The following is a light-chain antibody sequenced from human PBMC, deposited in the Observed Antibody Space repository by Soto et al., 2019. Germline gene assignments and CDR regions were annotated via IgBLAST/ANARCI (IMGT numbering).Light chain of an antibody. CDR2: KAS. CDR3: QHYNSYSEA. CDR1: QTISSW. V-gene: IGKV1-5*03. Sequence: DIQMTQSPSTLSGSVGDRVTITCRASQTISSWLAWYQQKPGKAPKLLIYKASTLKSGVPSRFSGSGSGTEFTLTISSLQPDDFETYYCQHYNSYSEALAQGTDVDIK. J-gene: IGKJ1*01.